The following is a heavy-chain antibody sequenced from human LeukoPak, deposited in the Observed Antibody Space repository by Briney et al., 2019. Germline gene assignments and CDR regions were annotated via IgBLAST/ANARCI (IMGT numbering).Heavy chain of an antibody. Sequence: SGGSLRLSCAASGFTVSNNDMSWVRQAPGKGLEWVSVIYSGGSTYYADSVKGRFTISRDNSKNTLYLQMNSLRAEDTAVYYCAAYYYDRYYYMDVWGKGTTVTISS. D-gene: IGHD3-22*01. CDR1: GFTVSNND. CDR2: IYSGGST. V-gene: IGHV3-66*01. J-gene: IGHJ6*03. CDR3: AAYYYDRYYYMDV.